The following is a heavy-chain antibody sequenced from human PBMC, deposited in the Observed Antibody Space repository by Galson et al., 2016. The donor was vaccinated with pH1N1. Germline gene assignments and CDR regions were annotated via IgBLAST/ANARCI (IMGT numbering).Heavy chain of an antibody. CDR2: IKEDGSEK. CDR3: AREVGGRSSY. Sequence: SLRLSCAASGFDFNNYWMNWVRQAPGKGLEWVDSIKEDGSEKLYGDSVKGRFTISRDNAKNSLYLQMNSLRVEDTSVYFCAREVGGRSSYWGQGALVTVSS. J-gene: IGHJ4*02. CDR1: GFDFNNYW. V-gene: IGHV3-7*01. D-gene: IGHD6-19*01.